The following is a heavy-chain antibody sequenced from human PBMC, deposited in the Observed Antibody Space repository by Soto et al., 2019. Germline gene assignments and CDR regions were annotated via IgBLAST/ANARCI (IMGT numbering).Heavy chain of an antibody. D-gene: IGHD3-3*01. Sequence: QVQLQESGPGLVKPSETLSLTCSVSGGSIGSYYWSWIRKPPGKGLEWIGYIYYSGSTNYNPSLKGRVTISVDTSKNQFSLKLSSVTAADTAVYYCARGGWRQIDYWGQGTLGTVSS. J-gene: IGHJ4*02. CDR2: IYYSGST. CDR3: ARGGWRQIDY. V-gene: IGHV4-59*08. CDR1: GGSIGSYY.